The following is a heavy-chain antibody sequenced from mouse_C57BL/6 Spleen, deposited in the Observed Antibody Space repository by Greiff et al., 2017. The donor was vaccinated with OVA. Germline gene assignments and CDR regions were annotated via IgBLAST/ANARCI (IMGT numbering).Heavy chain of an antibody. CDR2: INPNNGGT. J-gene: IGHJ1*03. V-gene: IGHV1-18*01. CDR3: ARGDSGYYGSSYWYFDV. CDR1: GYTFTDYN. Sequence: LQQSGPELVKPGASVKIPCKASGYTFTDYNMDWVKQSHGKSLEWIGDINPNNGGTIYNQKFKGKATLTVDKSSSTAYMELRSLTSEDTAVYYCARGDSGYYGSSYWYFDVWGTGTTVTVSS. D-gene: IGHD1-1*01.